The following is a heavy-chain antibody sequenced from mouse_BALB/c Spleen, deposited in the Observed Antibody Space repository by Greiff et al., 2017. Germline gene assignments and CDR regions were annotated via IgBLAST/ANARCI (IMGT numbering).Heavy chain of an antibody. Sequence: EVKLMESGGDLVKPGGSLKLSCAASGFTFSSYGMSWVRQTPEKRLEWVASISSGGSTYYPDSVKGRFTISRDNARNILYLQMSSLRSEDTAMYYCARGGDSSWFAYWGQGTLVTVSA. CDR3: ARGGDSSWFAY. V-gene: IGHV5-6-5*01. CDR1: GFTFSSYG. CDR2: ISSGGST. J-gene: IGHJ3*01.